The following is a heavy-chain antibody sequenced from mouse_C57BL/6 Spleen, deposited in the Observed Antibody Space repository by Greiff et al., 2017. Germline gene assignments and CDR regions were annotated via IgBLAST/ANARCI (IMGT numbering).Heavy chain of an antibody. D-gene: IGHD3-2*02. CDR3: ASLDSSGYGY. V-gene: IGHV1-52*01. J-gene: IGHJ2*01. CDR2: IDPSDSET. CDR1: GYTFTSYW. Sequence: QVKLQQPGAELVRPGSSVKLSCKASGYTFTSYWMHWVKQRPIQGLEWIGNIDPSDSETHYNQKFKDKATLTVDKSSSTAYMQLSSLTSEDSAVYYCASLDSSGYGYWGQGTTLTVSS.